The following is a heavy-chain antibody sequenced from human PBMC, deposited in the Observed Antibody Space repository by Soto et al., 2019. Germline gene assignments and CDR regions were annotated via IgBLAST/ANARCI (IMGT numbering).Heavy chain of an antibody. CDR3: AKLVRIVVVPAAMGNWFDP. D-gene: IGHD2-2*01. CDR2: ISGSGGST. Sequence: GGSLRLSCAASGFTFSSYAMSWVRQAPGKGLEWVSAISGSGGSTYYADSVKGRFTISRDKSKNTQYLQMNSLRAEDTAVYYCAKLVRIVVVPAAMGNWFDPWGQGTLVTVSS. J-gene: IGHJ5*02. V-gene: IGHV3-23*01. CDR1: GFTFSSYA.